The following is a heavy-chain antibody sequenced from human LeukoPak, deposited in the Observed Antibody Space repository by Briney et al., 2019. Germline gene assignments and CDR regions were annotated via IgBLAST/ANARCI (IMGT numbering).Heavy chain of an antibody. J-gene: IGHJ4*02. D-gene: IGHD5-18*01. CDR3: ATSRRRYSYGLDY. CDR1: GFTVSSNY. Sequence: PGGSLRLSCAASGFTVSSNYMSWVRQAPGEGLEWVSVIYSGGSTYYADSVKGRFTISRDNSKNTLYLQMNSLRAEDTAVYYCATSRRRYSYGLDYWGQGTLVTVSS. CDR2: IYSGGST. V-gene: IGHV3-53*01.